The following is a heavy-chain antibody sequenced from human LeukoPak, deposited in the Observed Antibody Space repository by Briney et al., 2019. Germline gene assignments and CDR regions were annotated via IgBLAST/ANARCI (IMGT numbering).Heavy chain of an antibody. CDR2: ISSSSSYI. CDR1: GFTFSSYG. D-gene: IGHD5-12*01. Sequence: GGSLRLSCAASGFTFSSYGIHWVRQAPGKGLEWVSSISSSSSYIYYADSVKGRFTISRDNAKNTLYLQLNSLRAEGTAVYYCARSDSGQIDYWGQGTLVIVSA. CDR3: ARSDSGQIDY. V-gene: IGHV3-21*01. J-gene: IGHJ4*02.